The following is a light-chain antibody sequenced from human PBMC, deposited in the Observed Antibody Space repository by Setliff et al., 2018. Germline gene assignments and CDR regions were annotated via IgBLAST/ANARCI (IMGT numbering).Light chain of an antibody. V-gene: IGLV3-21*04. CDR1: NIGGKS. Sequence: PPSVPVAPGKTARITCGGNNIGGKSVNWYQQKPGQAPVLVIYYDSDRPSGIPERFFGSNSGNTATLTISRVEAGDEADYYCQVWDSGSEHYVFGTGTKV. CDR2: YDS. J-gene: IGLJ1*01. CDR3: QVWDSGSEHYV.